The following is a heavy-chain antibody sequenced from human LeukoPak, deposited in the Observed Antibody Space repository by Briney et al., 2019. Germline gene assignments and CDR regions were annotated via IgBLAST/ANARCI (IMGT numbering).Heavy chain of an antibody. D-gene: IGHD5-12*01. J-gene: IGHJ4*02. Sequence: PGESLRLSCAASGFTFSSQGMHWVRQAPGKGLEWVALIWYDGSKTYYADSVKGRFTISRDNSKNTLYLQMNSLRAEDTAVYYCASTRGYSGYDYNDHWGQGTLVTVSS. CDR1: GFTFSSQG. V-gene: IGHV3-33*01. CDR3: ASTRGYSGYDYNDH. CDR2: IWYDGSKT.